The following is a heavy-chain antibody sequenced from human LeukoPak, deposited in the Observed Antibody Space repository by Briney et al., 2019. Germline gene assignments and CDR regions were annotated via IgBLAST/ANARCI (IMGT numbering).Heavy chain of an antibody. CDR1: GFTFSSYA. CDR3: AKEGGGYYYGSGSPHLDY. CDR2: ISGSGGST. D-gene: IGHD3-10*01. V-gene: IGHV3-23*01. J-gene: IGHJ4*02. Sequence: GGSLRLSCAASGFTFSSYAMSWVRQAPGKGLEWVSAISGSGGSTYYADPVKGRFTISRDNSKNTLYLQMNSLRAEDTAVYYCAKEGGGYYYGSGSPHLDYWGQGTLVTVSS.